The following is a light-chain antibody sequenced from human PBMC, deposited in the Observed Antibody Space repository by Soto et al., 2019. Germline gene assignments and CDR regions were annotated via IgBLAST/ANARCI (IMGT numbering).Light chain of an antibody. V-gene: IGKV3-15*01. J-gene: IGKJ1*01. CDR1: QSVSSN. Sequence: EIVMTQSPAPLSVSPGERATLSCRASQSVSSNLAWYQQKPGQAPRLLIYGASTRATGIPARFSGSESGTDFTLTISGLQSEDFAVYYCQQYNNWWTFGQGTKVDIK. CDR3: QQYNNWWT. CDR2: GAS.